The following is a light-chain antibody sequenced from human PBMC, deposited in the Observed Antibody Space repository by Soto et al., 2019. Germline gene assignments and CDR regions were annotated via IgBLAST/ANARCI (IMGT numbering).Light chain of an antibody. J-gene: IGKJ4*01. CDR3: QQSYSTPPVT. V-gene: IGKV1-39*01. Sequence: DIQMTQSPSSLSASVGDRVTITCRASQSISSYLNWYQQKPGKAPKLLIYAASSLQSGVPSRFSGSGSGTDVTLTISSLQPEDFATYYCQQSYSTPPVTFGGGTKVEIK. CDR2: AAS. CDR1: QSISSY.